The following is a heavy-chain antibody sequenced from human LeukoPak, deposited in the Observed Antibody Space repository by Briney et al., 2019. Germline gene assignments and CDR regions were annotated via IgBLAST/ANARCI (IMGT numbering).Heavy chain of an antibody. CDR2: IYSGGST. Sequence: RGSLRLSSAVSGFTVCGTNMSWGRQAPREGVGWGSVIYSGGSTYYGDSEKGRFPISRDNAKNTLYLQRNSLRSEDTAVYYCAREAGYGSSPQYFDHWRQGTVVRVPT. D-gene: IGHD6-6*01. CDR1: GFTVCGTN. CDR3: AREAGYGSSPQYFDH. V-gene: IGHV3-66*01. J-gene: IGHJ4*02.